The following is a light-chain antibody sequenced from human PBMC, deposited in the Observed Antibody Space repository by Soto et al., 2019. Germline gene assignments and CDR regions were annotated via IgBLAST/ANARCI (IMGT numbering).Light chain of an antibody. CDR1: SSDVGSYGR. Sequence: QSVLTQSPSVSGSPGQSVTISCTGASSDVGSYGRVSWYQQTPGTAPKLIIYEVYNRPSGVPDRFSGSKSGNTASLTISGLQAEDEADYYCSSYTSSTTLLFGGGTTLTVL. CDR2: EVY. V-gene: IGLV2-18*02. J-gene: IGLJ2*01. CDR3: SSYTSSTTLL.